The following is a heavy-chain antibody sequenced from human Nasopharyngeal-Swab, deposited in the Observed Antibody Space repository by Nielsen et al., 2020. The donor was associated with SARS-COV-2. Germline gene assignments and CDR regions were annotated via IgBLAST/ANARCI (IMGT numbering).Heavy chain of an antibody. CDR3: AREVGGMTTVVPALVYGMDV. Sequence: ASVKVSCKASGYTFTGYYMHWVRQAPGQGLEWMGWINPNSGGTNYAQKFQGRVTITADESTSTAYMELSSLRSEDTAVYYCAREVGGMTTVVPALVYGMDVWGQGTTVTVSS. CDR2: INPNSGGT. CDR1: GYTFTGYY. D-gene: IGHD4-23*01. J-gene: IGHJ6*02. V-gene: IGHV1-2*02.